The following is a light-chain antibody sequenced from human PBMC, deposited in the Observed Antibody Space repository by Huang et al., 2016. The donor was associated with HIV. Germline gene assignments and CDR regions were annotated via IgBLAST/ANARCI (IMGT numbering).Light chain of an antibody. CDR1: QSISNY. CDR2: AAS. Sequence: DIQMTQSPSSLSASVGDRVTITCRASQSISNYLNWYQHKPGKAPKLLIYAASSLQSGVPSRVSGSGSGTDFTLTISSLQPEDFATYYCQQSYNTLLFTFGPGTKVDIK. V-gene: IGKV1-39*01. CDR3: QQSYNTLLFT. J-gene: IGKJ3*01.